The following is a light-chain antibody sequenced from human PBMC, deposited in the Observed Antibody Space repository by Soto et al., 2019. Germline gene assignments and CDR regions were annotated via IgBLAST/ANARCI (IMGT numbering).Light chain of an antibody. CDR3: QNYNSAPLT. CDR2: ATS. J-gene: IGKJ4*01. V-gene: IGKV1-27*01. Sequence: DIQMTQSPSSLSASVGDRVTITCRASQDISNSLAWYQQKPGKVPKVLIYATSILQSGVPARFRGRGSGTDFTLTISSLQPEDVATYYCQNYNSAPLTFGGGTKVEI. CDR1: QDISNS.